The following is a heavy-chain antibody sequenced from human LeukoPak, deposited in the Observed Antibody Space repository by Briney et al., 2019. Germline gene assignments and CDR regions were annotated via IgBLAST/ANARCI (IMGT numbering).Heavy chain of an antibody. CDR1: GGSISSYS. Sequence: SETLSLTCTVSGGSISSYSWTWIRQPPGKGLEWIGYIYDSGSTNYNPSLKSRVTISVDTSKNQFSLKLSSVTAADTAVYYCARRSTSGKYWDYFDNWGQGTMVTVSS. V-gene: IGHV4-59*08. CDR3: ARRSTSGKYWDYFDN. CDR2: IYDSGST. D-gene: IGHD1-26*01. J-gene: IGHJ4*02.